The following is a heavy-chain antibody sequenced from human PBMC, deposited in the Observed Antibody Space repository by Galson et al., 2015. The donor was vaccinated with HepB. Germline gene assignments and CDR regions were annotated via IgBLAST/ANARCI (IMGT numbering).Heavy chain of an antibody. CDR2: INQVGSEK. CDR1: GLSFSSYR. CDR3: ARYRFNWNYGPFDF. J-gene: IGHJ4*02. D-gene: IGHD1-7*01. V-gene: IGHV3-7*01. Sequence: SLRLSCAASGLSFSSYRMSWVRQAPGTGLEWVANINQVGSEKFYVDSVKARFTISRDNANNSLYLQMNRLRAGGTAVYYCARYRFNWNYGPFDFWGQGALVTVSS.